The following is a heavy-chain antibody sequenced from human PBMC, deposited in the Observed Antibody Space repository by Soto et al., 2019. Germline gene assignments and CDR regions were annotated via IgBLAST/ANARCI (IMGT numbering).Heavy chain of an antibody. CDR1: GGSVSSGAYY. D-gene: IGHD3-22*01. CDR3: ARDASGYYDSSGPGY. Sequence: SETLSLTCTVSGGSVSSGAYYWSWIRQHPGKGLEWIGYISYIGSTYYNPSLKSRVTISVDKSKNHFSLKLSSVTAADTAVYYCARDASGYYDSSGPGYWGQGTLVTVSS. J-gene: IGHJ4*02. CDR2: ISYIGST. V-gene: IGHV4-31*03.